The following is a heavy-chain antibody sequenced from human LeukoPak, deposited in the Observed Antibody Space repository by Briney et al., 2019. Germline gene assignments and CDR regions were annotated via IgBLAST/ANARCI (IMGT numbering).Heavy chain of an antibody. CDR1: GVTFSNFA. CDR2: ISGRGDGT. V-gene: IGHV3-21*01. J-gene: IGHJ4*02. CDR3: ARGSGSGSYYPRFDY. Sequence: GGSLRLSCAASGVTFSNFAMNWVRRAPGKGLEWVSTISGRGDGTYYADSVKGRFTISRDNAKNSLYVQMNSLRAEDTAVYYCARGSGSGSYYPRFDYWGQRTLVTVSS. D-gene: IGHD3-10*01.